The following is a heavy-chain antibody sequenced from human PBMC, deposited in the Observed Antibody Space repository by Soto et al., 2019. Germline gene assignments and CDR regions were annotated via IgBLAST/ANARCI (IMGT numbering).Heavy chain of an antibody. J-gene: IGHJ4*02. Sequence: QEQLVQSGAEVKKPGSSVKVSCKASGGLFSSYPISWVRQVPGQGLEWMGGISPVFQTAYYTQSFQGRVTITADESTNTAYMELSRLRSEDTAIYYFARGGSGYTCFNEFWGQGTLVTVSS. CDR3: ARGGSGYTCFNEF. CDR1: GGLFSSYP. D-gene: IGHD3-22*01. V-gene: IGHV1-69*01. CDR2: ISPVFQTA.